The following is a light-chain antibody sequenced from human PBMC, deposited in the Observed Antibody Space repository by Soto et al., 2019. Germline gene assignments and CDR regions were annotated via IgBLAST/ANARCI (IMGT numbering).Light chain of an antibody. Sequence: DIQLTQSPSSLSASVGDRVTITCRASQSISNFLNWYQQKPGQAPKLLISSASNVQSGVPSRFSGRGSGTEFTLTIRGLQPEDSASYCCQQSYNLPRTFCQGTKVEI. CDR3: QQSYNLPRT. J-gene: IGKJ1*01. CDR2: SAS. V-gene: IGKV1-39*01. CDR1: QSISNF.